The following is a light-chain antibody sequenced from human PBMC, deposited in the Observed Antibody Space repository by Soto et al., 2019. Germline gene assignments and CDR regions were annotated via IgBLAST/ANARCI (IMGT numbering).Light chain of an antibody. CDR3: QSYDSSLSGSYV. J-gene: IGLJ1*01. V-gene: IGLV1-40*01. CDR1: SSNIGAGYD. Sequence: QSVLTQPPSVSGAPGQRVTISCTGSSSNIGAGYDVHWYRQLPGTAPKLLIYGNNRRPSGVPDRFSGSKSGTSASLAITGLQAEDESDYYCQSYDSSLSGSYVFGTGTQLTVL. CDR2: GNN.